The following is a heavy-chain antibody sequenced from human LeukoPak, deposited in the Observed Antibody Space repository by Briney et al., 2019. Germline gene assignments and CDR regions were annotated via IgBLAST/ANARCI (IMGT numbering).Heavy chain of an antibody. CDR2: ISGSGGST. CDR3: AKQVPTAYVDY. V-gene: IGHV3-23*01. CDR1: GFTFTTYA. D-gene: IGHD2-2*01. Sequence: GGSLRLSCAASGFTFTTYAMSWVRQAPGKGLEWVSAISGSGGSTYYADSVRGRFTIYRDNPKTTLYLQMNSLRAEDTAVYYCAKQVPTAYVDYWGQGTLVTVSS. J-gene: IGHJ4*02.